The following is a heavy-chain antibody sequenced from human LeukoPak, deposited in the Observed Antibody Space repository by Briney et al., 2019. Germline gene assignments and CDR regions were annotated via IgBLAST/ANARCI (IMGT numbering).Heavy chain of an antibody. D-gene: IGHD5-12*01. CDR2: ISVDNGNT. J-gene: IGHJ5*02. CDR1: GFTFTNYA. CDR3: ARDSWARAYDIDH. V-gene: IGHV1-18*01. Sequence: ASVKVSCKASGFTFTNYAISWVRQAPGQGLEWLAWISVDNGNTNYIRNLQGRVTLTTDTATSTAYMELRNLRSDATAVYYCARDSWARAYDIDHWGQGTLVTVSS.